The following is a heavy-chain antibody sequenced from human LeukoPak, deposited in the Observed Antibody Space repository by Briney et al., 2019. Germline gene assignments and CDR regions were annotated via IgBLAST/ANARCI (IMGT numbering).Heavy chain of an antibody. CDR2: ISGSGGST. V-gene: IGHV3-23*01. CDR3: AKDLSPYYYDSSGFTRLDY. Sequence: GGTLRLSCAASGFTFSSYGMSWVRQAPGKGLEWVSAISGSGGSTYYADSVKGRFTTSRDNSKNTLYLQMNSLRAEDTAVYYCAKDLSPYYYDSSGFTRLDYWGQGTLVTVSS. CDR1: GFTFSSYG. J-gene: IGHJ4*02. D-gene: IGHD3-22*01.